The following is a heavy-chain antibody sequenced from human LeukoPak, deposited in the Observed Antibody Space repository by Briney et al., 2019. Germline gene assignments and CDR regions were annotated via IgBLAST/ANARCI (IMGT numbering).Heavy chain of an antibody. CDR2: ISGSGNGFSI. CDR1: GFVFTIYT. Sequence: GSLRLSCSASGFVFTIYTMYWVRQAPGKGPEYVSTISGSGNGFSIYYADSVKGRFTISRDDSKSILYLQMNGLRSEDTAVYYCVKDFGRIRGTPDSWGQGTLVTVSS. V-gene: IGHV3-64D*06. J-gene: IGHJ4*02. CDR3: VKDFGRIRGTPDS. D-gene: IGHD1-26*01.